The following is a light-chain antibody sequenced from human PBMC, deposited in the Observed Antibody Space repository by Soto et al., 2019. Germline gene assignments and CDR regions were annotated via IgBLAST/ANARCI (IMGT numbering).Light chain of an antibody. Sequence: DIQMTQSPSTLSASIGDRVTITCRASQSISSWLAWYQQKPGKAPKVLIYKASSLESGVPSRFSGSGSGTEFTLTISSLESDDFAPYYCQRYDSYPLTFGGGTKVEIK. CDR3: QRYDSYPLT. CDR1: QSISSW. J-gene: IGKJ4*01. V-gene: IGKV1-5*03. CDR2: KAS.